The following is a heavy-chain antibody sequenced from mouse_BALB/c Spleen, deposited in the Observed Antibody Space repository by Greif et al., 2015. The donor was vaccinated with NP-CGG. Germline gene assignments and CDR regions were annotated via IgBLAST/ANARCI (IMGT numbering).Heavy chain of an antibody. V-gene: IGHV3-8*02. CDR1: GDSITSGY. J-gene: IGHJ2*01. D-gene: IGHD1-1*01. Sequence: VQLKESGPSLVKPSQTLSLTCSVTGDSITSGYWNWIRKFPGNKLEYMGYISYSGSTYYNPSPKSRISITRDTSKNXYDLQLNSVTTEDTATYYCARDYYGSSYYFDYWGQGTTLTVSS. CDR3: ARDYYGSSYYFDY. CDR2: ISYSGST.